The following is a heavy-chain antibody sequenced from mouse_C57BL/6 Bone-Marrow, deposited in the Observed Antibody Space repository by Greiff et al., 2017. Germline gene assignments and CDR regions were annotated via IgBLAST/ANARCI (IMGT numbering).Heavy chain of an antibody. V-gene: IGHV14-4*01. CDR1: GFNIKDDY. CDR3: TTIPNVFFAY. CDR2: IDPENGDT. Sequence: VQLQQSGAELVRPGASVKLSCTASGFNIKDDYMHWVKQRPEQGLEWIGWIDPENGDTEYASKFQGKATITAATSSNTAYLQLSSLTSEDTAVYYCTTIPNVFFAYWGQGTLVTVSA. J-gene: IGHJ3*01.